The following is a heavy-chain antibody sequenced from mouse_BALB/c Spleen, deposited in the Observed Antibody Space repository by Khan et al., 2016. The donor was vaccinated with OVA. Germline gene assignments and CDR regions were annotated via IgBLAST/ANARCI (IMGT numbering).Heavy chain of an antibody. V-gene: IGHV3-2*02. D-gene: IGHD1-1*01. CDR3: ARVYGGDFDN. CDR2: ISYSGNT. CDR1: GYSITSDYA. J-gene: IGHJ2*01. Sequence: EVQLQESGPGLVKPSQSLSLTCTVTGYSITSDYAWNWIRQFPGNKLEWMGFISYSGNTYFNPSLKSRISITRDTSKNQFFLQLNSVTTEDTATYYCARVYGGDFDNWGQGTTLTVSS.